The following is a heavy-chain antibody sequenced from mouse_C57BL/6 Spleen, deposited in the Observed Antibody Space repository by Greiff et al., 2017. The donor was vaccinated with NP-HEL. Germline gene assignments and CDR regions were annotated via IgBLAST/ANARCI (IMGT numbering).Heavy chain of an antibody. Sequence: VQVQQSGAEPVGPGSSLKLSCKASGYTFTSYWMHWVKQRPIQGLEWIGNIDPSDSETHYNQKFKDKATLTVDKSSSTAYMQLSSLTSEDSAVYYCARTDSLYDYARYYWGQGTSVTVSS. CDR3: ARTDSLYDYARYY. D-gene: IGHD6-2*01. CDR1: GYTFTSYW. V-gene: IGHV1-52*01. CDR2: IDPSDSET. J-gene: IGHJ4*01.